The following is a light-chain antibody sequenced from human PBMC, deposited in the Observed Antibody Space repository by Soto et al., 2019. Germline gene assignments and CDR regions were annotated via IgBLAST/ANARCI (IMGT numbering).Light chain of an antibody. Sequence: DIQMTQSPSSLSASVGDRVTITCRASQSISSCLNWYQQKPGKAPKLLIYAASNLQSGFPSRFSGSESGTDFILTSSSLQPEDFATYYCQQIYVAPVTFGQGTKVEIK. J-gene: IGKJ1*01. V-gene: IGKV1-39*01. CDR3: QQIYVAPVT. CDR1: QSISSC. CDR2: AAS.